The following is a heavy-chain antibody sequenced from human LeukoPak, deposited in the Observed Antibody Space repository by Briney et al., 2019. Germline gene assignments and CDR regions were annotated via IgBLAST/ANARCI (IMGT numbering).Heavy chain of an antibody. CDR1: GFTFSNAW. J-gene: IGHJ4*02. CDR3: TTEALFYGETDY. CDR2: IKSKTDGGTT. Sequence: PGGSLRLSCAASGFTFSNAWMSWVRQAPGKGLEWVGRIKSKTDGGTTDYAAPVKGRFTISRDDSKNTLYLQMNSLKTEDTAVYYCTTEALFYGETDYWGQGTLVTVSS. V-gene: IGHV3-15*01. D-gene: IGHD4-17*01.